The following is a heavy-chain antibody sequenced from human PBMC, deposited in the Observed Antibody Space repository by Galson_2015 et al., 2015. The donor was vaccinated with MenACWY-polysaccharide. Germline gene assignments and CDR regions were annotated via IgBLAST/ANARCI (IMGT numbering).Heavy chain of an antibody. V-gene: IGHV1-69*06. D-gene: IGHD4-23*01. CDR1: VNTFSSSA. Sequence: SVNTFSSSAISWVRQSAGRGLERVGGIIPIFGTANNAQDGQGRFAITADKSTSIAYMELSSLRSEDQAVYYCVRADSGDNSGYWGQGTMVTVSS. CDR2: IIPIFGTA. CDR3: VRADSGDNSGY. J-gene: IGHJ4*02.